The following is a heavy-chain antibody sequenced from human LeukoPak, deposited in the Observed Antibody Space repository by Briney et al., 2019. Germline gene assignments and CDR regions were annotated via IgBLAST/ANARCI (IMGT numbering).Heavy chain of an antibody. V-gene: IGHV3-7*01. CDR1: GFTFSNYW. CDR2: INQDGSEK. Sequence: PGGSLRLSCAASGFTFSNYWMSWVRQAPGEGLEWVATINQDGSEKYYVDSVKGRFTISRDNAKKSLYLQMNSLRAEDTAVYYCARDIGYGDYWGQGTLVTVSS. J-gene: IGHJ4*02. CDR3: ARDIGYGDY. D-gene: IGHD5-12*01.